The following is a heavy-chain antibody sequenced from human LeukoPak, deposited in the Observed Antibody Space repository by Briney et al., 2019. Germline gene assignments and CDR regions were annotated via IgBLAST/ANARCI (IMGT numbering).Heavy chain of an antibody. CDR3: ARIPAGIATRKGKLYYYYYYMDV. D-gene: IGHD6-13*01. CDR1: GFTFSSYA. Sequence: PGGSLRLSCAASGFTFSSYAMSWVRQAPGKGLEWVANIKQDGSEKYYVDSMKGRFTISRDNAKNSLYLQMNSLRAEDTAVYYCARIPAGIATRKGKLYYYYYYMDVWGKGTTVTVSS. CDR2: IKQDGSEK. J-gene: IGHJ6*03. V-gene: IGHV3-7*01.